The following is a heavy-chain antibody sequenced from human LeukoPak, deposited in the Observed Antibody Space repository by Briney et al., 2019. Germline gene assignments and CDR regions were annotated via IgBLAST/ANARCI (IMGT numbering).Heavy chain of an antibody. V-gene: IGHV3-23*01. CDR3: AKDRVGAILYFDY. Sequence: PGGSLRLSCAASGFSFSSYAMSWVRQAPGKGLEWVSAITGSADITYYADSVKGRFTISRDNSKNTLYLQMNSLRAEDTALYYCAKDRVGAILYFDYWGQGTLVTVSS. J-gene: IGHJ4*02. CDR1: GFSFSSYA. CDR2: ITGSADIT. D-gene: IGHD1-26*01.